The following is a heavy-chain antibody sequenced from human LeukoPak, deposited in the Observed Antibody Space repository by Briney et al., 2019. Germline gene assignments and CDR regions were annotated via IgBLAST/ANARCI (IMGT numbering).Heavy chain of an antibody. CDR1: GYTFTGYY. D-gene: IGHD7-27*01. CDR2: INPNGGGT. Sequence: GASVKVSCKASGYTFTGYYMHWVRQAPGQGLEWMGWINPNGGGTNYAQKFQGRVTMTRDTSISTAYMELSRLRSDDTAVYYCATNWGSRALPDYWGQGTLVTVSS. J-gene: IGHJ4*02. V-gene: IGHV1-2*02. CDR3: ATNWGSRALPDY.